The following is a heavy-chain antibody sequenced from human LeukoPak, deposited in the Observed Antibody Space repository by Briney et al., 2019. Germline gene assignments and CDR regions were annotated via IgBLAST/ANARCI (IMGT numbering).Heavy chain of an antibody. J-gene: IGHJ4*02. CDR1: GYSFTSYW. V-gene: IGHV5-51*01. CDR3: ARGPLSGWELPPTDY. Sequence: GESLKISCKGSGYSFTSYWIGWVRQMPGKGLEWMGIIYPGDSDTRYSPSFQGQVTISADKSISTAYLQWSSLKASDTAMYYCARGPLSGWELPPTDYWGQGTLVTVSS. D-gene: IGHD1-26*01. CDR2: IYPGDSDT.